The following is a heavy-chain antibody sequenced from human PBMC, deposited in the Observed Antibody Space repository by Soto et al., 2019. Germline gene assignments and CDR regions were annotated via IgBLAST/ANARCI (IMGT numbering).Heavy chain of an antibody. J-gene: IGHJ6*02. CDR3: ARGFRCMNNSCQQYYYGMDV. CDR2: IYYSGST. V-gene: IGHV4-31*03. CDR1: GGSIISGSYY. Sequence: QVQLQESGPGLVKTSQSLSLTCSVSGGSIISGSYYWTWIRQPPGKGLEWIGYIYYSGSTQYSPSLKSRVTIPLDRSNSQFSLKLSSVTAADTAVYYCARGFRCMNNSCQQYYYGMDVWGQGTTVTVSS. D-gene: IGHD2-2*01.